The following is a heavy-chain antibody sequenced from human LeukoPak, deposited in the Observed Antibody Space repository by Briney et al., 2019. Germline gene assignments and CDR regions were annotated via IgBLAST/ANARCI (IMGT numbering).Heavy chain of an antibody. D-gene: IGHD4-17*01. CDR2: IDPSDSYT. V-gene: IGHV5-10-1*01. CDR3: ARLIGDYGDYNWFDP. J-gene: IGHJ5*02. CDR1: GYSFTSYW. Sequence: GESLRISCKGSGYSFTSYWISWVRQMPGKGLEWMGRIDPSDSYTNYSPSFQGHVTISADKSISTAYLQWSSLKASDTAMYYCARLIGDYGDYNWFDPWGQGTLVTVSS.